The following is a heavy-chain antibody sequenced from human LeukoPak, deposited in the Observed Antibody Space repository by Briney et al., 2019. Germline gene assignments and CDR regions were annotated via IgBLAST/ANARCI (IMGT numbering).Heavy chain of an antibody. J-gene: IGHJ5*02. V-gene: IGHV1-18*01. CDR1: GYTFTSYG. CDR3: ARGRGKGPPARKREIDWYWFDP. Sequence: ASVKVSCKASGYTFTSYGISWVRQAPGQGLEWMGWISAYNGNTNYAQKLQGRVTMTTDTSTSTAYMELSSLRSEDTAVYYCARGRGKGPPARKREIDWYWFDPWGQGTLVTVSS. D-gene: IGHD3-9*01. CDR2: ISAYNGNT.